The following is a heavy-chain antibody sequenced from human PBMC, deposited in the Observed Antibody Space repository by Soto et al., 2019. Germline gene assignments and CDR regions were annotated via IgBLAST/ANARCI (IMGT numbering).Heavy chain of an antibody. CDR2: IYYSGST. CDR3: GREGYSNSWFAWAACDI. Sequence: QVQLQESGPGLVKPSETLSLTCTVSGGSISSYYWSWIRQPPGKGLEWIGYIYYSGSTNYNPSLIIRVTISVVTSKNEFSLKLSSVTAPDTAVYYCGREGYSNSWFAWAACDILGQVTMVTVSS. V-gene: IGHV4-59*01. D-gene: IGHD6-13*01. CDR1: GGSISSYY. J-gene: IGHJ3*02.